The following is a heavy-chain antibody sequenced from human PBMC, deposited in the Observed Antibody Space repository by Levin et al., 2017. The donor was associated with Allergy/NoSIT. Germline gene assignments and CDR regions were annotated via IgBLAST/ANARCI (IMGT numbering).Heavy chain of an antibody. J-gene: IGHJ3*02. V-gene: IGHV3-48*02. CDR3: ARTTFTIHDAFDI. CDR1: GFTFSSYS. Sequence: PGGSLRLSCAASGFTFSSYSMNWVRQAPGKGLEWVSYISSSSSPLYYADSVKGRFTISRDNAKNSLYLQMNSLRDEDTAVYYCARTTFTIHDAFDIWGQGTMVTVSS. CDR2: ISSSSSPL. D-gene: IGHD3-3*01.